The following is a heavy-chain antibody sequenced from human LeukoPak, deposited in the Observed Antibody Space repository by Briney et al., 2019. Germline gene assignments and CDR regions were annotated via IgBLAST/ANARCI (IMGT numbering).Heavy chain of an antibody. CDR1: GYTFTSYY. CDR3: ARGPGLGSYYQLRMGWFDP. CDR2: INPSGGST. Sequence: ASVTVSCKASGYTFTSYYIHWVRQPPGQGLEWMGIINPSGGSTNYAQKFQGRVTMTRDTSTSTVYMELSSLRSEDTAVYYCARGPGLGSYYQLRMGWFDPWGQGTLVTVSS. D-gene: IGHD3-10*01. V-gene: IGHV1-46*01. J-gene: IGHJ5*02.